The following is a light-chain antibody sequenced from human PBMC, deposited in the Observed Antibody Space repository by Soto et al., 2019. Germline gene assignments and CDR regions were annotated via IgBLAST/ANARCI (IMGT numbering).Light chain of an antibody. CDR2: DAS. V-gene: IGKV3-20*01. Sequence: EIVMTQSPATLSLTPGERAILPCSASQSVSSCLAWYQQRPGQAPRLLIYDASNRATGIPARFSGSGSGTDFTLTISRLEPEDFAVYYCQQYGSSPPITFGQGTRLEI. J-gene: IGKJ5*01. CDR3: QQYGSSPPIT. CDR1: QSVSSC.